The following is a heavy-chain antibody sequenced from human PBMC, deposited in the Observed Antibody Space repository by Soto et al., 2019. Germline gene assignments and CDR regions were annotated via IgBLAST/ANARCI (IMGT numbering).Heavy chain of an antibody. Sequence: EVSLVESGGGLVQPGGSLRLSCAASGFIFKKYWIHWVRQSPEKGLLWVSRIDSHGSSTTYSDSVRGRFPISRDNANNTIYLQMTGLSADDTAIYFCARGEEVARWSIDSWGRGTVVTVSS. CDR3: ARGEEVARWSIDS. CDR2: IDSHGSST. V-gene: IGHV3-74*03. D-gene: IGHD2-15*01. CDR1: GFIFKKYW. J-gene: IGHJ4*02.